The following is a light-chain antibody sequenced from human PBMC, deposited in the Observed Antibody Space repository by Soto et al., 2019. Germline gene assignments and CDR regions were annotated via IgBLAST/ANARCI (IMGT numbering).Light chain of an antibody. CDR2: GAS. CDR1: QSVTTSL. CDR3: LLYFSQYRYT. Sequence: EIVLTQTPGTLSLSPGERATLSCRASQSVTTSLLAWYQQKPGEAPRLLICGASTRATGITDAFSGSGSDTDFSLTIRRLDPEDFAMYYCLLYFSQYRYTFGPGTKVQIK. V-gene: IGKV3-20*01. J-gene: IGKJ2*01.